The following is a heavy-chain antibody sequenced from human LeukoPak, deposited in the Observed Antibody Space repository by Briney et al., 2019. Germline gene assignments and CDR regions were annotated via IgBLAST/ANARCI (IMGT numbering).Heavy chain of an antibody. CDR1: GGSFSGYY. Sequence: SETLSPTCAVYGGSFSGYYWSWIRQPPGKGLEWIGEINHSGSTNYNPSLKSRVTISVGTSKNQFSLKLSSVTAADTAVYYCARNPGYSGYDTEDYWGQGTLVTVSS. D-gene: IGHD5-12*01. V-gene: IGHV4-34*01. CDR2: INHSGST. CDR3: ARNPGYSGYDTEDY. J-gene: IGHJ4*02.